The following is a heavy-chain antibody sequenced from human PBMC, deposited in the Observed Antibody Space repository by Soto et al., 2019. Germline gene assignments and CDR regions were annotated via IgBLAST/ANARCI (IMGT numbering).Heavy chain of an antibody. V-gene: IGHV4-61*01. D-gene: IGHD1-26*01. CDR3: ATQIVGGYAFDP. CDR1: GGSVSSGSYY. J-gene: IGHJ5*02. Sequence: QVQLQESGPGLVKPSETLSLTCTVSGGSVSSGSYYWSWIRQPPGKGLEWIGYIYYSGSTNYNPSLKSRVTISVDTSKNQFSLKLSSVTAADTAVYYCATQIVGGYAFDPWGQGTLVTVSS. CDR2: IYYSGST.